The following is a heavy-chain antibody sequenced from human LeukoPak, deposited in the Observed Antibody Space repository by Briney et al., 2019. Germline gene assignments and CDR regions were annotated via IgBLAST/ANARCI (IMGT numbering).Heavy chain of an antibody. Sequence: PGGSLRLSCAASGSTFSSYEMNWVRQAPGKGLEWVSYISSSGSTIYYADSVKGRFTISRDNAKNSLYLQMNSLRAEDTAVYYCARGRRYYYDSSGYYFDYWGQGTLVTVSS. CDR1: GSTFSSYE. CDR3: ARGRRYYYDSSGYYFDY. D-gene: IGHD3-22*01. J-gene: IGHJ4*02. V-gene: IGHV3-48*03. CDR2: ISSSGSTI.